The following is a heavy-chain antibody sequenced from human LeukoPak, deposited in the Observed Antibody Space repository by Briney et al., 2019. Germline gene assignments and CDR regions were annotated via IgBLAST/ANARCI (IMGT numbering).Heavy chain of an antibody. V-gene: IGHV3-11*04. Sequence: GSLRLSCAASGFRFSGHYMSWIRQAPGKGLEWVSYISSTITTTYYADSVKGRFTISRDNAKSSLYLQMSSLRAEDTAVYYCARGDCSATGCYYFDYWGQGTLVTVSS. J-gene: IGHJ4*02. CDR3: ARGDCSATGCYYFDY. D-gene: IGHD2-2*01. CDR1: GFRFSGHY. CDR2: ISSTITTT.